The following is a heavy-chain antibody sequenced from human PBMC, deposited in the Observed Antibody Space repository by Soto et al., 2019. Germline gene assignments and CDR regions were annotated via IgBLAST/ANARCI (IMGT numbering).Heavy chain of an antibody. CDR1: GFTFTNYL. J-gene: IGHJ4*02. CDR3: AKDTYSRSWYF. V-gene: IGHV3-23*05. CDR2: IDKSGGDT. D-gene: IGHD2-2*01. Sequence: GGSLRLSCAASGFTFTNYLMTWVRQAPGKGLEWVSSIDKSGGDTYYADSVKGRFTISRDNSKNTLYLQMNGLRAEDTALYYCAKDTYSRSWYFWGQGTLVTVS.